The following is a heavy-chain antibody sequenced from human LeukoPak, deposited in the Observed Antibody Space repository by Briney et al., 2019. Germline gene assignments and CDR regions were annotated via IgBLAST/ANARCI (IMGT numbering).Heavy chain of an antibody. CDR3: TTVDIVATIQGGFWYYGMDV. D-gene: IGHD5-12*01. CDR2: IKSKTNGGTT. V-gene: IGHV3-15*01. J-gene: IGHJ6*02. Sequence: PGRSLRLSCAASGFTLSSYGMHWVRQAPGKGLEWVGRIKSKTNGGTTDYAAPVKGRFTISRDDSKNTLYLQMNSLKTEDTAVYYCTTVDIVATIQGGFWYYGMDVWGQGTTVTVSS. CDR1: GFTLSSYG.